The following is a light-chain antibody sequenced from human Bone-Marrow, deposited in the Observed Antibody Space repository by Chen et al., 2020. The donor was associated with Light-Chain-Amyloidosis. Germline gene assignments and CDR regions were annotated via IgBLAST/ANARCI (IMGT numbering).Light chain of an antibody. J-gene: IGLJ3*02. Sequence: NFMLTQPHSVSESPGKMVIISCTRSSGSIATNYVQWYQQRPGSSPTTVIYEDDQRPSGVPDRFSGSIDRSSNSASLTISGVKTEDEADYYCQSYQGSSQGVFGGGTKLTVL. CDR1: SGSIATNY. CDR3: QSYQGSSQGV. V-gene: IGLV6-57*01. CDR2: EDD.